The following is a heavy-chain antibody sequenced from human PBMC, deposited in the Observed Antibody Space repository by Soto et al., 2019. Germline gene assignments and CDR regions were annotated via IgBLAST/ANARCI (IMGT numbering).Heavy chain of an antibody. D-gene: IGHD2-2*01. CDR2: IIPIFGTP. CDR1: GGTFNDYV. V-gene: IGHV1-69*06. CDR3: AGRCDGTNCLAHFDY. J-gene: IGHJ4*02. Sequence: SVKVSCKASGGTFNDYVINWVRQAPGQGLEWMAGIIPIFGTPNYAQKFQGRVTITADKSTSTAYMELNSLRSEDTAVYYCAGRCDGTNCLAHFDYWGQGTLVTVSS.